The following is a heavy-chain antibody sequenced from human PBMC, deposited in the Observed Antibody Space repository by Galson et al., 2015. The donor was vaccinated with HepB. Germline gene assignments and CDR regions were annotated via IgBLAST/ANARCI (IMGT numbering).Heavy chain of an antibody. V-gene: IGHV1-69*13. CDR1: GGTFSSYA. J-gene: IGHJ4*02. D-gene: IGHD1-14*01. CDR3: ARGDGRYYFDY. CDR2: IIPISGTA. Sequence: SVKVSCKATGGTFSSYAISWVRQAPGQGLEWMGGIIPISGTANYAQKFQGRVTITADESTSTAYMELSSLRSEDTAVYYCARGDGRYYFDYWGQGTLVTVSS.